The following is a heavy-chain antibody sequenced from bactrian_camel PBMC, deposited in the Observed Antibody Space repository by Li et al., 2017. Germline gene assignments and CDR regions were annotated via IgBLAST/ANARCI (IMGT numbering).Heavy chain of an antibody. Sequence: VQLVESGGGLVQPGGSLRLSCQASGFYFNTRHMSWLRQAPGKGLEWVSLITCSGGTPLYADSVKGRFTISRDNAKNTVYLQMNSLESEDTALYYCAATGSSWGGDYVVWGQGTQVTVS. CDR1: GFYFNTRH. V-gene: IGHV3S40*01. D-gene: IGHD6*01. CDR2: ITCSGGTP. J-gene: IGHJ4*01. CDR3: AATGSSWGGDYVV.